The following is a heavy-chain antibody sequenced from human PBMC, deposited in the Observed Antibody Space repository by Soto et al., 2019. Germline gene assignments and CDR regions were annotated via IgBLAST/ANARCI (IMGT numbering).Heavy chain of an antibody. CDR1: GFTFSSYS. Sequence: GSLRLSCAASGFTFSSYSMNWVRQAPGKGLEWVSSISSSSSYIYYADSVKGRFTIPRDNAKNSLYLQMNSLRDEDTAVYYCARELKGAGYNWGYHYYGLDVWGQGTTVTAP. CDR3: ARELKGAGYNWGYHYYGLDV. D-gene: IGHD5-12*01. CDR2: ISSSSSYI. V-gene: IGHV3-21*01. J-gene: IGHJ6*02.